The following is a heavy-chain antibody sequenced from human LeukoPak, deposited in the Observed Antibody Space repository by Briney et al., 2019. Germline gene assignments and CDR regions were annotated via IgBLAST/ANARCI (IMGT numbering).Heavy chain of an antibody. CDR3: ARVGGPGQMATIRSPRSPTPGDYYYGMDV. J-gene: IGHJ6*02. Sequence: GRSRRLACAAYGFTFDDYAMQWVRHAPGKGLEWVSGISWNSARIGYAASVKGRFTISRDNAKNSLYLQMNSLRAEDTAVYYCARVGGPGQMATIRSPRSPTPGDYYYGMDVWGQGTTVTVSS. CDR2: ISWNSARI. CDR1: GFTFDDYA. V-gene: IGHV3-9*01. D-gene: IGHD5-24*01.